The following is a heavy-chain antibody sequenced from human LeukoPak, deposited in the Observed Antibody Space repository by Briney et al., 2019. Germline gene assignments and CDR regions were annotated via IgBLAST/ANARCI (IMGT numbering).Heavy chain of an antibody. Sequence: KPSETLSLTCAVYGGSFSGYYWSWIRQPPGKGLEWIGEINHSGSTNYNPSLKSRVTISVDTSKNQFSLKLSSVTAADTAVYYCARGGRQSYPYGSGSYLSQQLLYWYFDLWGRGTLVTVSS. CDR1: GGSFSGYY. V-gene: IGHV4-34*01. CDR3: ARGGRQSYPYGSGSYLSQQLLYWYFDL. J-gene: IGHJ2*01. D-gene: IGHD3-10*01. CDR2: INHSGST.